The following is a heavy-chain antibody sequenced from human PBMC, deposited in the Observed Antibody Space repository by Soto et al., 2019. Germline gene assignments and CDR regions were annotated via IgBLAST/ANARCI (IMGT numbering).Heavy chain of an antibody. V-gene: IGHV1-69*06. CDR1: GGTFSSYA. Sequence: SVKVSCKASGGTFSSYAISWVRQAPGQGLEWMGGFIPIFGTANYAQKFQGRVTITADKSTSTAYMELSSLRSEDTAVYYCARGGAYYDFWSGYQASIWGQGTMVTVSS. J-gene: IGHJ3*02. CDR3: ARGGAYYDFWSGYQASI. CDR2: FIPIFGTA. D-gene: IGHD3-3*01.